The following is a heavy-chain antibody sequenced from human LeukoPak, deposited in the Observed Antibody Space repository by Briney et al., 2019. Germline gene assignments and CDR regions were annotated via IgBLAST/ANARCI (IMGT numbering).Heavy chain of an antibody. J-gene: IGHJ6*03. D-gene: IGHD2-2*01. Sequence: SLRLFCAASGFTFDDYAMHGVRQAPGKGLEGVSGISWNSGSIGYEDSVKGRFTISRDNAKNSLHLQMNSLRAEDTALYYCAKAAGYCSSTSCLNYMDVWGKGTTVTVSS. CDR2: ISWNSGSI. CDR3: AKAAGYCSSTSCLNYMDV. CDR1: GFTFDDYA. V-gene: IGHV3-9*01.